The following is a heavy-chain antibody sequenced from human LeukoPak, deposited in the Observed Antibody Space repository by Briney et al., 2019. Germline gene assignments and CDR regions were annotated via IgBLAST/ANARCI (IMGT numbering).Heavy chain of an antibody. J-gene: IGHJ4*02. CDR3: AKDASGGSCFDY. CDR2: INGDGSSP. CDR1: GFTFYNYA. Sequence: GGSLRLSCAASGFTFYNYAMFWVRQAPGKGLEWVSLINGDGSSPDYADSVKGRFTISRDNSKNSLYLQMNSLRIEDTALYYCAKDASGGSCFDYWGQGTPVTVSS. V-gene: IGHV3-43*02. D-gene: IGHD2-15*01.